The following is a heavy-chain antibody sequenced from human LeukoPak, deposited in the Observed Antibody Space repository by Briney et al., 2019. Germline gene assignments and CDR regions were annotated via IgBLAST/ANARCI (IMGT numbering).Heavy chain of an antibody. Sequence: SGRSLRLSCAASGFTFSSYAMHWVRQAPGKGLEWVAVISYDGSNKYYADSVKGRFTISRDNSKNTLYLQMNSLRAEGTAVYYCARPYCSGGSCYFYYYYGMDVWGQGTTVTVSS. CDR3: ARPYCSGGSCYFYYYYGMDV. CDR2: ISYDGSNK. V-gene: IGHV3-30-3*01. J-gene: IGHJ6*02. D-gene: IGHD2-15*01. CDR1: GFTFSSYA.